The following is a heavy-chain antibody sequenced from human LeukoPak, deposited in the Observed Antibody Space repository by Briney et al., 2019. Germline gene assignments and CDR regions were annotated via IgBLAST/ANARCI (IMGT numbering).Heavy chain of an antibody. CDR1: GFTFSSYC. CDR3: ARFALTGAGDY. D-gene: IGHD3-9*01. J-gene: IGHJ4*02. Sequence: GGSLRLSCAASGFTFSSYCMRWVRQAPGKGLEWVSRITDDGSDANYADSAKGRFTISRDNSKNTLFLQMNSLRAEDTAVYYCARFALTGAGDYWGQGTLVTVSS. V-gene: IGHV3-74*01. CDR2: ITDDGSDA.